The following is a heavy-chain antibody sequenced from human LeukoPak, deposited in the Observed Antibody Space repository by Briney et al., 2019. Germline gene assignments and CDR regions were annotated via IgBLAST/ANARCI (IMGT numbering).Heavy chain of an antibody. Sequence: GGSLRLSCAASGFTFRSHGMHWVRQAPGKGLEWVAFIWYDGSNKYYTDSVKGRFTISRDNSKNTLYLQMNSLRAEDTAVYYCAGDRATSYFDYWGQGALVTISS. CDR3: AGDRATSYFDY. CDR2: IWYDGSNK. D-gene: IGHD1-26*01. J-gene: IGHJ4*02. V-gene: IGHV3-33*01. CDR1: GFTFRSHG.